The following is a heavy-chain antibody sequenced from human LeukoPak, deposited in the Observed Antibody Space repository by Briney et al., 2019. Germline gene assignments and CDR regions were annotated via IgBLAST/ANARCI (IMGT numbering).Heavy chain of an antibody. CDR3: ARARGAARPDY. J-gene: IGHJ4*02. CDR2: IYYSGST. Sequence: PSETLSLTCTVSGGSISSYYWSWIRQPPGKGLEWIGYIYYSGSTNYNPSLKSRVTISVDTSKNQFSLKLSSVTAADTAVYYCARARGAARPDYWGQGTLVTVSS. CDR1: GGSISSYY. V-gene: IGHV4-59*01. D-gene: IGHD6-6*01.